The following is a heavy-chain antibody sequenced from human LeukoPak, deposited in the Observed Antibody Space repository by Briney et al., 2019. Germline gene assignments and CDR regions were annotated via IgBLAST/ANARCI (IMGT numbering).Heavy chain of an antibody. CDR1: GGSISSYY. CDR2: IYYSGST. CDR3: ASLTGADWYFDL. J-gene: IGHJ2*01. D-gene: IGHD7-27*01. Sequence: PSETLSLICTVSGGSISSYYWSWLRQPPGKGLEWIGYIYYSGSTNYNPSLKSRVTISVDTSKNQFSLKMSSVTAADTAVYYCASLTGADWYFDLRGRGTLGTVS. V-gene: IGHV4-59*01.